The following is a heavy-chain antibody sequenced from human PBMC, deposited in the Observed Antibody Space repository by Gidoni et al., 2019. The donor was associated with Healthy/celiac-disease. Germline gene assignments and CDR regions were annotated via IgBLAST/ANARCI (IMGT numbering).Heavy chain of an antibody. V-gene: IGHV3-21*01. CDR1: GFTFSSYS. D-gene: IGHD3-10*01. Sequence: EVQLVESGGGLVKPGGSLRLSCAASGFTFSSYSMNWVRQAPGKGLEWVSSISSSSSYIYYADSVKGRFTISRDNAKNSLYLQMNSLRAEDTAVYYCARDQWGDTMVWGVPTYWGQGTLVTVSS. J-gene: IGHJ4*02. CDR3: ARDQWGDTMVWGVPTY. CDR2: ISSSSSYI.